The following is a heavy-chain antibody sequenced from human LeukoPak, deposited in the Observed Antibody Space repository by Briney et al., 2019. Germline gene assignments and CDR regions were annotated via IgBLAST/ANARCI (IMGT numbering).Heavy chain of an antibody. Sequence: PSETLSLTCTVSGGSISSYYWSWIRQPPGKGLEWIGYIYYSGSTNYNPSLTSRVTISVDTSKNQFSLKLSSVTAADTAVYYCARVEMATIGGVYYYYYMDVWGKGTTVTVSS. CDR1: GGSISSYY. J-gene: IGHJ6*03. CDR3: ARVEMATIGGVYYYYYMDV. D-gene: IGHD5-24*01. CDR2: IYYSGST. V-gene: IGHV4-59*01.